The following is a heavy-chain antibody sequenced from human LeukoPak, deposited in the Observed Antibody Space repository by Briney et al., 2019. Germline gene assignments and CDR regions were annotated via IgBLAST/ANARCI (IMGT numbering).Heavy chain of an antibody. Sequence: PGGSLRLSCTASGFTFGDYAMSWFRQAPGKGLEWVGFIRSKAYGGTTEYAASVKGRFTISRDDSKSIAYLQMNSLKTEDTAVYYCTRYGEWFGELFDDYWGQGTLATV. CDR3: TRYGEWFGELFDDY. V-gene: IGHV3-49*03. CDR1: GFTFGDYA. D-gene: IGHD3-10*01. J-gene: IGHJ4*02. CDR2: IRSKAYGGTT.